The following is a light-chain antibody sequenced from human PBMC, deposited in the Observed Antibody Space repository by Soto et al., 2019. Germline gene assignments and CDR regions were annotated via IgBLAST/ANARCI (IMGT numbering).Light chain of an antibody. Sequence: DIVLTQSPGTLSLSPGERATLSCRASQSVSSYLAWYQQKPGQAPRLLIYDASNRATGIPARVSGSGSGTDVTLTISSLEPEDFAVYYCQQRSNWPRTFGQGTKVDIK. J-gene: IGKJ1*01. CDR2: DAS. V-gene: IGKV3-11*01. CDR1: QSVSSY. CDR3: QQRSNWPRT.